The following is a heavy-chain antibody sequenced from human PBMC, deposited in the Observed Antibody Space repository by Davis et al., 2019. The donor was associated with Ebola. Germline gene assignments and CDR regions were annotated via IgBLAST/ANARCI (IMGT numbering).Heavy chain of an antibody. CDR1: GGSISSSSYY. V-gene: IGHV4-39*01. Sequence: MPSETLSLTCTVSGGSISSSSYYWGWIRQPPGKGLEWIGSIYYSGSTYYNPSLKSRVTISVDTSKNQFSLKLSSVTAADTAVYYCARHHSSSWFPFDYWGQGTLVTVPS. J-gene: IGHJ4*02. D-gene: IGHD6-13*01. CDR2: IYYSGST. CDR3: ARHHSSSWFPFDY.